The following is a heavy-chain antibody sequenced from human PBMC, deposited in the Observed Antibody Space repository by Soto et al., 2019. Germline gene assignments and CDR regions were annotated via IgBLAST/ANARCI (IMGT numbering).Heavy chain of an antibody. CDR1: GFTFSMHS. D-gene: IGHD3-22*01. J-gene: IGHJ4*02. Sequence: SLRLSCSASGFTFSMHSMHWVRQTPGKALEYVSAISRDGRSTFYADSVKGRFTISRDNSKNTLYLRMNSLGSDDTAVYYCVKEANPFINTLVVLIFDYWGQGTQVTVSS. V-gene: IGHV3-64D*08. CDR2: ISRDGRST. CDR3: VKEANPFINTLVVLIFDY.